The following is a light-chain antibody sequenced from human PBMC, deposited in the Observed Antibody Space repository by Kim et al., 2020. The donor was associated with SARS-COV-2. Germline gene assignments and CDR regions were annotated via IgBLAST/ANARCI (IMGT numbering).Light chain of an antibody. CDR3: MQATDLYT. CDR1: QSLVHSDGNTY. Sequence: DIVMTQTPLSSSVTLGQPASISCRSSQSLVHSDGNTYLTWLHQRPGQPPRLLIYKTFKRSSGVPDRFSGSGAGTDFTLTISSVEAEDVGVYYCMQATDLYTFGQGTKLEI. V-gene: IGKV2-24*01. CDR2: KTF. J-gene: IGKJ2*01.